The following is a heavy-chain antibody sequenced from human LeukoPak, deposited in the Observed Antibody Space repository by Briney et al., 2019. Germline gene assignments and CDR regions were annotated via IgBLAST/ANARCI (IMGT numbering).Heavy chain of an antibody. CDR2: ISSSSSYI. D-gene: IGHD6-6*01. J-gene: IGHJ4*02. CDR3: ARGIAARWRGPDY. CDR1: GFTFSSYS. V-gene: IGHV3-21*01. Sequence: GGSLRLSCAASGFTFSSYSMNWVRQAPGKGLEWVSSISSSSSYIYYADSVKGRFTISRDNAKNSLYLQMNSLRAEDTAVYYCARGIAARWRGPDYWGQGTLVTVSS.